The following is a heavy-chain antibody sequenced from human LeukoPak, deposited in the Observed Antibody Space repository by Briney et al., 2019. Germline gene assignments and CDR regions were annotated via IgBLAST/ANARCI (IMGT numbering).Heavy chain of an antibody. J-gene: IGHJ6*03. CDR1: GGSFSGYY. CDR3: ASPKDEYYYFMDV. V-gene: IGHV4-34*01. D-gene: IGHD5-24*01. Sequence: PSETLSLTCAGYGGSFSGYYWSWIRQPPGKGLEWIGEINHSGSTNYNPSLKSRVTISVDTSKNQFSLKLDSVTVADTAVYYCASPKDEYYYFMDVWGKGTTVTVSS. CDR2: INHSGST.